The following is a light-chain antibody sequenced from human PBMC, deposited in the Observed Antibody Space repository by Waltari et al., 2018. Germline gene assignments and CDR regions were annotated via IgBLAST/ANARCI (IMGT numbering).Light chain of an antibody. J-gene: IGLJ1*01. CDR3: CSYAGSYTYV. Sequence: QSALTQPRSVSGSPGQSVTISCTGTSSDVGGYNYVSWYQHHPGKAPKLMIYDVSERPSGVPDRVSGSKSGNTASLTISGLQTEDEADYYCCSYAGSYTYVFGTETKVTVL. CDR1: SSDVGGYNY. V-gene: IGLV2-11*01. CDR2: DVS.